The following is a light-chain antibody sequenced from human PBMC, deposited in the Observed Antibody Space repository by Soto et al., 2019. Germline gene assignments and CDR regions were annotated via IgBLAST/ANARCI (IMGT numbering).Light chain of an antibody. V-gene: IGKV3-15*01. CDR1: QSVRSY. J-gene: IGKJ4*01. CDR2: GAS. CDR3: QQYNDWPRT. Sequence: EVVMTQSPATLSVSPGERVTLSCRASQSVRSYLARYQQKPGQAPSLLIFGASTRATGVPDRFSGGESGTEFTLTISSLQSEDVAVYFCQQYNDWPRTFGGGTRVEIK.